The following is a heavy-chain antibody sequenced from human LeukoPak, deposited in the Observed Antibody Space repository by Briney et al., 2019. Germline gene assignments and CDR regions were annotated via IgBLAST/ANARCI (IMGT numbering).Heavy chain of an antibody. D-gene: IGHD2-15*01. J-gene: IGHJ6*03. CDR2: ISSGSSYI. CDR1: GFTFSTYN. V-gene: IGHV3-21*04. CDR3: ARVLRYCSGGNCYSGGLGYMDV. Sequence: GGSLRLSCAASGFTFSTYNMNWVRQAPGKGLEWVSSISSGSSYIYYADSVKGRFTISRENAKNSLYLQMNSLRAEDTAVYYCARVLRYCSGGNCYSGGLGYMDVWGKGTTVTISS.